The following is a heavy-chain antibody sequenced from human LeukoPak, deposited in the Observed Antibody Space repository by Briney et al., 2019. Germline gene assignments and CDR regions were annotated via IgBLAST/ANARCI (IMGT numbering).Heavy chain of an antibody. CDR1: GGSISSYY. V-gene: IGHV4-59*01. D-gene: IGHD2-2*03. Sequence: SETLSLTCTVSGGSISSYYGSWIRQPPGKGLEWIGYIYYSGSTNYNPSLKSRVTISVDTSKNQFSLKLSSVTAADTAVYYCARVDIVVVPAARYYYYYMDVWGKGTTVTISS. CDR2: IYYSGST. J-gene: IGHJ6*03. CDR3: ARVDIVVVPAARYYYYYMDV.